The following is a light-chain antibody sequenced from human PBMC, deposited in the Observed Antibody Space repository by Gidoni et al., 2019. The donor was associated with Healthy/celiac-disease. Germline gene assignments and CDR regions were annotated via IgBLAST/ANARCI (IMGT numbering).Light chain of an antibody. CDR3: QQRYCTP. CDR1: QSISSY. Sequence: EIQMTQTPSSLSASVGDRVTITCRASQSISSYLNWYQQKPGKAPKLLIYAASSLQSGVPSRFRGSGSRTDFTLTISSLQPEYFATYDCQQRYCTPFGGGTKVEIK. J-gene: IGKJ4*01. CDR2: AAS. V-gene: IGKV1-39*01.